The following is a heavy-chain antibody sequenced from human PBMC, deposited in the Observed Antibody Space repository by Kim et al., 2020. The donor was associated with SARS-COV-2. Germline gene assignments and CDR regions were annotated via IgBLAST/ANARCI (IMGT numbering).Heavy chain of an antibody. CDR3: VRDRGSLGCDLLFDF. D-gene: IGHD6-25*01. J-gene: IGHJ4*02. V-gene: IGHV3-11*04. Sequence: ADSVKGRFTNSRDNNNNSLHLQMNSLRVDDSAVYYCVRDRGSLGCDLLFDFWGQGTLVTVSS.